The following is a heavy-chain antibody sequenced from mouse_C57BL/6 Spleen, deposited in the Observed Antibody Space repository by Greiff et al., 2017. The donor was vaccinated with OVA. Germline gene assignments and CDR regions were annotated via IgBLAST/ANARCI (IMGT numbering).Heavy chain of an antibody. CDR3: ARRDYSSFYYAMDY. CDR1: GYTFTSYW. J-gene: IGHJ4*01. CDR2: IDPSDSCT. D-gene: IGHD2-5*01. Sequence: QVQLQQPGAELVMPGASVKLSCKASGYTFTSYWMHWVKQRPGQGLEWIGEIDPSDSCTTYNQKFKGKSTVTVDKSSSTAYMQLSSRTSEDYAVYYCARRDYSSFYYAMDYWGQGTSVTVSS. V-gene: IGHV1-69*01.